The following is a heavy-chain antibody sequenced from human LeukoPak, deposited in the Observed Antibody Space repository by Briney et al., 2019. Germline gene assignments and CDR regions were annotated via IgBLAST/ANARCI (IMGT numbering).Heavy chain of an antibody. D-gene: IGHD1-26*01. V-gene: IGHV3-7*01. Sequence: GGSLRLSCAASGFTFRSYWMSWVRQAPGKGLEWVANIKQDGSEKYYVDFVKGRFTISRDNAENLLYLEMNSLRDEDTAVYYCARDKIVGATKFDYWGQGTLVTVSS. CDR2: IKQDGSEK. CDR1: GFTFRSYW. J-gene: IGHJ4*02. CDR3: ARDKIVGATKFDY.